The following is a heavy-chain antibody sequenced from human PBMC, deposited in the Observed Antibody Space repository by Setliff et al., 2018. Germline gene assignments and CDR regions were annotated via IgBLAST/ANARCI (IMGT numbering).Heavy chain of an antibody. CDR2: IKQDGGEK. Sequence: GGSLRLSCAASGFTFSSYWMSWVRQAPGKGLEWVANIKQDGGEKYYVGSVKGRFTISRDNANNLLYLHMSSLRAEDTAVYYCAGGPRWYDSSGYYFRTDNWGQGTLVTVSS. J-gene: IGHJ4*02. CDR3: AGGPRWYDSSGYYFRTDN. D-gene: IGHD3-22*01. V-gene: IGHV3-7*03. CDR1: GFTFSSYW.